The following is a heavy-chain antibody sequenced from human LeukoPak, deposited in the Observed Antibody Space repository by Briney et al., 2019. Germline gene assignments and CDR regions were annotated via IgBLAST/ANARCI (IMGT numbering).Heavy chain of an antibody. J-gene: IGHJ5*02. V-gene: IGHV4-4*09. Sequence: SETLSLTCTVSGGSISSYYWSWIRQPPGKGLECIGYIYTSGSTNYNPSLKSRVTISVDTSKNQFSLKLSSVTAADTAVYFCARLGGGDRAHWFDPWAQGTLVTVSS. D-gene: IGHD2-21*02. CDR3: ARLGGGDRAHWFDP. CDR2: IYTSGST. CDR1: GGSISSYY.